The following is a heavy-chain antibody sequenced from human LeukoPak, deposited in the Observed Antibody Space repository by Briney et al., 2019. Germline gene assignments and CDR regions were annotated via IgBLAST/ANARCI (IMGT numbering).Heavy chain of an antibody. J-gene: IGHJ2*01. CDR2: ITSSNNYI. D-gene: IGHD1-26*01. V-gene: IGHV3-21*01. CDR3: VTTWGAHYWYFDL. Sequence: GESLRLSCAASGFTFSDYSMNWVRQAPGKGLEWVSSITSSNNYIYYADSMKGRFTISRDNAKNSLYLQMNSLRAEDTAVYYCVTTWGAHYWYFDLWGRGALVTVSS. CDR1: GFTFSDYS.